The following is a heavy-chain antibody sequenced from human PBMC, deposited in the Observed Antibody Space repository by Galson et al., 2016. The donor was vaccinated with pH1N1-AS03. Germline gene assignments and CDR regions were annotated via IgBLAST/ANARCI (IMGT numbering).Heavy chain of an antibody. J-gene: IGHJ3*01. V-gene: IGHV3-11*01. D-gene: IGHD6-13*01. Sequence: SLRLSCAASGFTFTDYYMTWIRQAPGKGLELISYISSRGSTKYYADSVKGRFAISRDDTKKSVYLQMDRLRVEDTAVYYCARDWGFSWTSRPTFDFGGQGTMVAVSA. CDR2: ISSRGSTK. CDR1: GFTFTDYY. CDR3: ARDWGFSWTSRPTFDF.